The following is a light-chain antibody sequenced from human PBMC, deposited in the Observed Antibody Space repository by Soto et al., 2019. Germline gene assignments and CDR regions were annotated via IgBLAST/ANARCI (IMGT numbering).Light chain of an antibody. V-gene: IGKV3-11*01. J-gene: IGKJ4*01. Sequence: EIVLTQSPATLSLSPGERATLSCRASQSVSSYLAWYQQKPGQAPRLLIYDASNRATGIPARFSGSGSGTDFPLTISSLEPEDFAVYYCQQRSNWASVTAFGGGTKVEIK. CDR2: DAS. CDR3: QQRSNWASVTA. CDR1: QSVSSY.